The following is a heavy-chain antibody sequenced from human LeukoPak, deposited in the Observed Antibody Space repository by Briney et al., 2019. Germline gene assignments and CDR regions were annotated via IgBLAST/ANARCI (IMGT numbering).Heavy chain of an antibody. Sequence: GGSLRLSCAASGFTFSSYGMHWVRQAPGKGLESVAFIRYDGSNKYYADSVRGRFTISRDNSKNTLYLQMNSLRAKDTAVYYCAKDRSGSYSQGLDYWGQGTLVTVSS. D-gene: IGHD1-26*01. CDR1: GFTFSSYG. J-gene: IGHJ4*02. CDR3: AKDRSGSYSQGLDY. V-gene: IGHV3-30*02. CDR2: IRYDGSNK.